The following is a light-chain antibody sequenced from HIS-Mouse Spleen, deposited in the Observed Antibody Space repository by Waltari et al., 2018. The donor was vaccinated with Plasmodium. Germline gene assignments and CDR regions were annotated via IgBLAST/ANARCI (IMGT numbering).Light chain of an antibody. CDR1: AFPKKY. CDR3: YSTDSSGNHRV. J-gene: IGLJ3*02. Sequence: SYELTQPPSVSVSPGQTARITCSGDAFPKKYSYWYQQKSGQAPVLVIYEESKRPSGVPERVSGSSSGTMATLTISGAQVEDEADYYCYSTDSSGNHRVFGGGTKLTVL. V-gene: IGLV3-10*01. CDR2: EES.